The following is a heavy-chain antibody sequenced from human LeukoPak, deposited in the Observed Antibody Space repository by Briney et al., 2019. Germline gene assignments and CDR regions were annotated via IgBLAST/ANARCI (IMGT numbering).Heavy chain of an antibody. J-gene: IGHJ6*04. CDR1: GGSFSGYY. CDR3: ARDPMVRGVIYYYYGMDV. CDR2: INHSGST. D-gene: IGHD3-10*01. V-gene: IGHV4-34*01. Sequence: SETLSLTCAVYGGSFSGYYWSWIRQPPGKGLEWIGEINHSGSTNYNPSLKSRVTISVDTSKNQFSLKLSSVTAADTAVYYCARDPMVRGVIYYYYGMDVWGKGTTVTVSS.